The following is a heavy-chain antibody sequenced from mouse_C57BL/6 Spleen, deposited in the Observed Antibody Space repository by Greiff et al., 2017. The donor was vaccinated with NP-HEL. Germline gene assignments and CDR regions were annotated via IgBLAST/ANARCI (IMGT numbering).Heavy chain of an antibody. V-gene: IGHV1-85*01. D-gene: IGHD2-1*01. CDR2: IYPRDGST. CDR1: GYTFTSYD. J-gene: IGHJ3*01. Sequence: QVQLQQSGPELVKPGASVKLSCKASGYTFTSYDINWVKQRPGQGLEWIGWIYPRDGSTKYNEKFKGKATLTVDTSSSTAYMELHSLTSEDSAVYFCAREGNYVWFAYWGQGTLVTVSA. CDR3: AREGNYVWFAY.